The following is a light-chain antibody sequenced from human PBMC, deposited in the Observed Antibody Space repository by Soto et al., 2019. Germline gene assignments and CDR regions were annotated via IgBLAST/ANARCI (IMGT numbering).Light chain of an antibody. CDR1: QSVRSN. J-gene: IGKJ5*01. CDR3: QQYGSSPFT. CDR2: GAS. Sequence: EIVLTQSPGTLSLSPGERATLSCRASQSVRSNLAWYQQKPGQAPRLLIYGASTRATGVPDRFSGSESGTDFTLSISRLEPDDFVVYYCQQYGSSPFTFGQGTRLEIK. V-gene: IGKV3-20*01.